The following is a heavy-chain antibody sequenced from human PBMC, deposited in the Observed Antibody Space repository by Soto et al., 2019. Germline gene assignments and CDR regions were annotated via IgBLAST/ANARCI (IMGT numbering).Heavy chain of an antibody. V-gene: IGHV4-34*01. CDR1: CGSFSGYY. CDR2: INHSGST. D-gene: IGHD3-10*01. Sequence: TSETLSLTCAVYCGSFSGYYWSWIRQPPGKGLEWIGEINHSGSTNYNPSLKSRVTISVDTSKNQFSLKLSSVTAADTAVYYCARGRSPLLWFGELYYYYGMDVWGQGTTVTVSS. CDR3: ARGRSPLLWFGELYYYYGMDV. J-gene: IGHJ6*02.